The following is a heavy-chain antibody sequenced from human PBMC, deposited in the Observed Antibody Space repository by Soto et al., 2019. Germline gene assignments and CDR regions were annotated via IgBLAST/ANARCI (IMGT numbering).Heavy chain of an antibody. CDR2: INHSGST. CDR1: GGSFSGYY. J-gene: IGHJ6*02. Sequence: SETLSLTCAVYGGSFSGYYWSWIRQPPGKGLEWIGEINHSGSTNYNPSLKSRVTISVDTFKNQFSLKLSSVTAADTAVYYCASGRYLCYGGKPQYYSYYGMDVWGQGTTVTVSS. CDR3: ASGRYLCYGGKPQYYSYYGMDV. V-gene: IGHV4-34*01. D-gene: IGHD4-17*01.